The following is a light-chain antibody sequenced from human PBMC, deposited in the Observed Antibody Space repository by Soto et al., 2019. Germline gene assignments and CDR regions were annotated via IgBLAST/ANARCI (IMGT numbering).Light chain of an antibody. V-gene: IGLV2-11*01. CDR1: SSDVGGYNY. J-gene: IGLJ1*01. CDR2: DVT. Sequence: QSALTQPRSVSGSPGQSVTISCTGTSSDVGGYNYVSWYQQHPGKAPKLMIYDVTKRPSGVPDRFSGSKSGNTASLTISGLQAEDEADYYCCSYAGSSLYVFGTGPKVTVL. CDR3: CSYAGSSLYV.